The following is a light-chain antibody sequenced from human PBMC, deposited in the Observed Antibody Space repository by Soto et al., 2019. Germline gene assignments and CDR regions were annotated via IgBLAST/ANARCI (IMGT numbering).Light chain of an antibody. CDR3: QQYGSSPYT. J-gene: IGKJ2*01. V-gene: IGKV3-20*01. CDR1: QSVRSSY. Sequence: EIVLTQSPGTLSLSPGERATLSCRASQSVRSSYLAWYQQKPGQAPRLLIYGASSRATGIPARFSGSGSGTDFTLTISSLEPEDFAVYYCQQYGSSPYTFGQGTKLEIK. CDR2: GAS.